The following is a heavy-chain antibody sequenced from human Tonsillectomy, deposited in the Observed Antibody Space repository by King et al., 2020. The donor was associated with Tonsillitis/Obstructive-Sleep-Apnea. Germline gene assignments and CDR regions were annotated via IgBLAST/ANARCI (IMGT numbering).Heavy chain of an antibody. D-gene: IGHD3-3*01. Sequence: VQLVESGGGVVQPGRSLRLSCAASGFTFSSYAMHWVRQAPGKGLEWVAVISYDGSNKYYADSVKGRFTISRDNSKNTLYLQMNSLRAEDTAVYYCARDQRGKLRFLEWTMGRYGMDVWGQGTTVTVSS. CDR1: GFTFSSYA. J-gene: IGHJ6*02. V-gene: IGHV3-30*04. CDR3: ARDQRGKLRFLEWTMGRYGMDV. CDR2: ISYDGSNK.